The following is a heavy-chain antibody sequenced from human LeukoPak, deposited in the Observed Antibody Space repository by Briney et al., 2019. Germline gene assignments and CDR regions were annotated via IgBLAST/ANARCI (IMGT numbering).Heavy chain of an antibody. CDR1: GGSISSSNW. CDR2: IYHNGNT. D-gene: IGHD5-18*01. J-gene: IGHJ4*02. Sequence: TPSGTLSLTCAVSGGSISSSNWWNWVRQPPGKGLEWIGNIYHNGNTYYNPSLKSRVTISVDTSKKQFSLKLRTATAADTAVYYCARIEAVTRGYNHAYYFDYWGQGTLVTVSS. V-gene: IGHV4-4*02. CDR3: ARIEAVTRGYNHAYYFDY.